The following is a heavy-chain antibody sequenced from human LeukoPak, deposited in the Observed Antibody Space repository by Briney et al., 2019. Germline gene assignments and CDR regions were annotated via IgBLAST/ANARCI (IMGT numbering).Heavy chain of an antibody. CDR3: ASHLGSGSYLYYFDY. Sequence: SETLSLTCTVSGSSISSSSYYLGWIRQPPGKGLEWIGSIYYSGSTYYNPSLKSRVPISVDTSKNQFSLKMSSVTAADTPVYYCASHLGSGSYLYYFDYWGQGTLVTVSS. V-gene: IGHV4-39*01. CDR2: IYYSGST. CDR1: GSSISSSSYY. J-gene: IGHJ4*02. D-gene: IGHD3-10*01.